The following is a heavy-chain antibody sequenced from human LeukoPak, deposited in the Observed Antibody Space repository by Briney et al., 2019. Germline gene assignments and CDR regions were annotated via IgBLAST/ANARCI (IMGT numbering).Heavy chain of an antibody. CDR1: GGSIGSSSYY. CDR3: ARPPDSS. V-gene: IGHV4-39*01. J-gene: IGHJ1*01. Sequence: SETLSLTCTVSGGSIGSSSYYWGWIRQPPGKGLEWIGSIYYSGSTYYNPSLKSRVTISVDTSKNQFSLKLSSVTAADTAVYYCARPPDSSWGQGTLVTVSS. D-gene: IGHD6-13*01. CDR2: IYYSGST.